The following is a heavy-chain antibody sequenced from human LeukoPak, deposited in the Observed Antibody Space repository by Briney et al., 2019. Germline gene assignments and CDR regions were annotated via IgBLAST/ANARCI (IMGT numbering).Heavy chain of an antibody. CDR3: ARDKADAYNTLDY. V-gene: IGHV3-30*04. D-gene: IGHD5-24*01. CDR2: ISYDGSNK. CDR1: GFTFSNFP. Sequence: QPGRSLRLSCAASGFTFSNFPMHWVRQAPGKGLEWVAVISYDGSNKFYADSVKGRFTISRDNSKNTLSLRMDRLRAEDTAVYYCARDKADAYNTLDYWGQGTLVTVSS. J-gene: IGHJ4*02.